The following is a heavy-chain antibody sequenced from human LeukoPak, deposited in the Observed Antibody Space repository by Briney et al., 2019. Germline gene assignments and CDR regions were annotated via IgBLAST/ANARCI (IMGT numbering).Heavy chain of an antibody. CDR1: GGSISSYYW. Sequence: TLSLTCTVSGGSISSYYWSWIRQPPGKALEWLALIYWNDDKRYSPSLNSRLTITKDTSKNQVVLTMTNMDPVDTATYYCAHPTGYDSSGYYRAGAFDIWGQGTMVTVSS. D-gene: IGHD3-22*01. CDR2: IYWNDDK. CDR3: AHPTGYDSSGYYRAGAFDI. J-gene: IGHJ3*02. V-gene: IGHV2-5*01.